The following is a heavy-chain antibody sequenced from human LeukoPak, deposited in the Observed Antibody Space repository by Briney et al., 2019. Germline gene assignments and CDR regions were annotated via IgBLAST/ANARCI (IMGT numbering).Heavy chain of an antibody. J-gene: IGHJ3*02. V-gene: IGHV4-61*02. Sequence: SETLSLTCTVSGGSISSGSYYWSWIRQPAGKGLEWIGRIYTSGSTNCNPSLKSRVTISVDTSKNQFSLKLSSVTAADTAVYYCAKSQWLLRGHDAFDIWGQGTMVTVSS. D-gene: IGHD3-22*01. CDR2: IYTSGST. CDR1: GGSISSGSYY. CDR3: AKSQWLLRGHDAFDI.